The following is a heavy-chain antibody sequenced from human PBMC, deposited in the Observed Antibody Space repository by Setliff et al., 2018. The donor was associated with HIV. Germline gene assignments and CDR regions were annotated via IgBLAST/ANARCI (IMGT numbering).Heavy chain of an antibody. CDR1: GYTFINYD. CDR3: ATKVHCTNGVCLDAFDT. D-gene: IGHD2-8*01. CDR2: MNPDSGNT. V-gene: IGHV1-8*03. Sequence: GASVKVSCKASGYTFINYDLNWVRQATGQGLEWMGWMNPDSGNTGYAQKFQGRVTFTRDTSISTAYMELSRLRSDDTAVYYCATKVHCTNGVCLDAFDTWGQGTMVTVS. J-gene: IGHJ3*02.